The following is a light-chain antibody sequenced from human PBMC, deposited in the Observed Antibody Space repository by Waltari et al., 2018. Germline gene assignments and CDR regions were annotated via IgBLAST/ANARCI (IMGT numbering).Light chain of an antibody. CDR3: SSYISSSTLEL. CDR2: HVS. CDR1: SSDVXXXXX. Sequence: QSALTQPASVSGSPGQSITISCTGTSSDVXXXXXXXXYQQHPGKAPKPMILHVSNRPSWVSNRFSGSKSGNTASLAISGLQAEDEAGYYCSSYISSSTLELFGGGTSLTVL. J-gene: IGLJ2*01. V-gene: IGLV2-14*03.